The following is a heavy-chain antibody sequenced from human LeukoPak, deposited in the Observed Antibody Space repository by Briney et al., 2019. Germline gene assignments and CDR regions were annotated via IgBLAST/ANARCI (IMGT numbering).Heavy chain of an antibody. CDR2: IWYDGSNK. J-gene: IGHJ4*02. Sequence: GGVLEISWAASGFIFKTHAKHLGRPAPGKGVGWVAMIWYDGSNKYYGDSVKGRFTISRDNSKNTVYLQMNSLRVEDTAVYYCVRDPPSSGWSFDYWGQGALVTVSS. CDR1: GFIFKTHA. D-gene: IGHD6-19*01. V-gene: IGHV3-33*01. CDR3: VRDPPSSGWSFDY.